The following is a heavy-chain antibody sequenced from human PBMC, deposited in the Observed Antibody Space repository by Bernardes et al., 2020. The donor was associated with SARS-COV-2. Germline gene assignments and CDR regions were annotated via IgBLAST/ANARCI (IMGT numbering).Heavy chain of an antibody. J-gene: IGHJ4*02. D-gene: IGHD3-10*01. V-gene: IGHV1-18*01. CDR2: ISASNGNT. CDR3: ARAQSQWFGELS. Sequence: SGKVSCKASGYTFTSYGISWVRQAPGQGLEWMGWISASNGNTNYAQKLQGRVTMTTDTSTSTAYMELRSLRSDDTAVYYCARAQSQWFGELSWGQGTLVTVSS. CDR1: GYTFTSYG.